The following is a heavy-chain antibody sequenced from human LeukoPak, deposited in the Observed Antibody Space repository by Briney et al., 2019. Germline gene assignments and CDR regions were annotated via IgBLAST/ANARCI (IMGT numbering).Heavy chain of an antibody. Sequence: SETLSLTCAVYGGSISSYYWSWIRQPAGKGLEWIGRIYTSGSTNYDPSLKSRVTISIDTSKNQFSLKLSSVTAADTAVYYCARGNTYYYSSGSNNWFDPWGQGALVTVSS. V-gene: IGHV4-59*10. J-gene: IGHJ5*02. CDR2: IYTSGST. CDR1: GGSISSYY. D-gene: IGHD3-10*01. CDR3: ARGNTYYYSSGSNNWFDP.